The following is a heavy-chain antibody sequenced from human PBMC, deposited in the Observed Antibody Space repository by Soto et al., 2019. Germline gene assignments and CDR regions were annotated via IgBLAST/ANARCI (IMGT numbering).Heavy chain of an antibody. Sequence: SETLSLTCTISGGSISDYYWSWVRQSPGKGLEWIGYVYHTGSTNYNPSLKTRVTISVDTSRNQFSLLLYSVTAADTAVYYCAREKRGCSSSRCYGPDYWGQGTLVTVSS. V-gene: IGHV4-59*12. CDR2: VYHTGST. D-gene: IGHD2-2*01. J-gene: IGHJ4*02. CDR1: GGSISDYY. CDR3: AREKRGCSSSRCYGPDY.